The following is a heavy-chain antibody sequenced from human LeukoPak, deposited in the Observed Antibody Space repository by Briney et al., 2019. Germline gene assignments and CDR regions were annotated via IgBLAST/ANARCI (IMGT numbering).Heavy chain of an antibody. CDR1: GGTFGSYT. CDR2: IIPIFGTA. CDR3: ARDRRGNLGEPKGVLGY. D-gene: IGHD3-10*01. Sequence: ASVKVSCKASGGTFGSYTVTWVRQAAGQGLEWMGGIIPIFGTANYAQKFQDRITITADESTGTAYMELSSLRSEDTAMYFCARDRRGNLGEPKGVLGYWGQGTLVTVSS. V-gene: IGHV1-69*01. J-gene: IGHJ4*02.